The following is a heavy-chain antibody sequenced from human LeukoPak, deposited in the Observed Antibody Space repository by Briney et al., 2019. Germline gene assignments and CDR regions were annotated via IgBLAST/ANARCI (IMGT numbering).Heavy chain of an antibody. V-gene: IGHV4-31*03. D-gene: IGHD6-13*01. J-gene: IGHJ4*02. Sequence: PSETLSLTCTVSGGSISNSDHYWSWIRQYPGKGLEWIGYVYQSGSTLYNPSLKSRVTISVDTSKNQFSLKLTSVTAADTAMYYCVRQSSSYFDYWGQGTLVTVSS. CDR1: GGSISNSDHY. CDR2: VYQSGST. CDR3: VRQSSSYFDY.